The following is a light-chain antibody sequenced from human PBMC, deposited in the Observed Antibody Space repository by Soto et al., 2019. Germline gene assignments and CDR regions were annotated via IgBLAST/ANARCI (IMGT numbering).Light chain of an antibody. V-gene: IGKV1-27*01. J-gene: IGKJ4*01. Sequence: DIQMTQSPSSLSASVGDRVTITCRTSQGINDYLNWYQMKPGEAPKLLIYAASTLQSGVPSRFTGSGSGTDFTLTISSLQPEDAATYYCQKCKVAPFTFGGGTKVEIK. CDR2: AAS. CDR3: QKCKVAPFT. CDR1: QGINDY.